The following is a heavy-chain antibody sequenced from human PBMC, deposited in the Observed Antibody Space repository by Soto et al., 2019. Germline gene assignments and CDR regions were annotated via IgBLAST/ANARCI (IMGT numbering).Heavy chain of an antibody. CDR3: ARGRDSSGWYSAFDY. J-gene: IGHJ4*02. D-gene: IGHD6-19*01. CDR1: GATFTSYP. CDR2: IIPIFGTA. V-gene: IGHV1-69*01. Sequence: QVRLVQSGPEVKRPGSSVKFSGKVSGATFTSYPISWGRQAPGQGLEGMGGIIPIFGTANYAQKFQGRVTITADESTSTAYMELSSLRSEDTAVYYCARGRDSSGWYSAFDYWGQGTLVTVSS.